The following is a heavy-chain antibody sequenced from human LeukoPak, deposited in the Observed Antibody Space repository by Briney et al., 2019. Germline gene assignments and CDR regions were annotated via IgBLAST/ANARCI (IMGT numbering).Heavy chain of an antibody. J-gene: IGHJ4*02. D-gene: IGHD2-2*01. CDR3: ARVSGAAMRHDY. CDR2: ISSSGSTI. Sequence: GGSLRLSCAASGFTFSDYYMSWIRQAPGKGLEWVSYISSSGSTIYYADSVKGRFTISRDNAKDSLYLQMNSLRAEDTAVYHCARVSGAAMRHDYWGQGTLVTVSS. CDR1: GFTFSDYY. V-gene: IGHV3-11*01.